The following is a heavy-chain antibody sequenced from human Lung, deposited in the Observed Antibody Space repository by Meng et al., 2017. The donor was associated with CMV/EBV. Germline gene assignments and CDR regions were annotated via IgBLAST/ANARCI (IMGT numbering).Heavy chain of an antibody. CDR3: ARIASSGSYYPFDY. Sequence: KASGYTFTGYYMHWVRQAPGQGLEWMGWINPNSSGTNYAQKFQGRVTMTRDTSISTAYMELSRLRSDDTAVYYCARIASSGSYYPFDYWGQGTLVTVSS. V-gene: IGHV1-2*02. D-gene: IGHD1-26*01. CDR2: INPNSSGT. J-gene: IGHJ4*02. CDR1: GYTFTGYY.